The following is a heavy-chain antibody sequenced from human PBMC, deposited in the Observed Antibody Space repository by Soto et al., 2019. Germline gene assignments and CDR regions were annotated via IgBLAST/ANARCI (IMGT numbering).Heavy chain of an antibody. CDR2: IYPGDADT. CDR1: GYSFTSSW. J-gene: IGHJ6*02. Sequence: GASLKISGQGSGYSFTSSWFGWVRQLPGKGLEWMGIIYPGDADTRYSPSYQGQGTITADKAISTAYLQWSSLKASDTAMYYCARQVTTNYYYRMDVWGQGTTVTVSS. V-gene: IGHV5-51*01. CDR3: ARQVTTNYYYRMDV. D-gene: IGHD4-4*01.